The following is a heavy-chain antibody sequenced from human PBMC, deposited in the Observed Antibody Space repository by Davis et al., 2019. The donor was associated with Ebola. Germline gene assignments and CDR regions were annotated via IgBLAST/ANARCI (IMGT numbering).Heavy chain of an antibody. CDR2: ISSSSSYI. V-gene: IGHV3-21*01. Sequence: PGGSLRLSCAASGFTFSSYWMSWVRQAPGKGLEWVSSISSSSSYIYYADSVKGRFTISRDNAKNSLYLQMNSLRAEDTAVYYCARAAAVAGMDDYWGQGTLVTVSS. D-gene: IGHD6-19*01. CDR3: ARAAAVAGMDDY. CDR1: GFTFSSYW. J-gene: IGHJ4*02.